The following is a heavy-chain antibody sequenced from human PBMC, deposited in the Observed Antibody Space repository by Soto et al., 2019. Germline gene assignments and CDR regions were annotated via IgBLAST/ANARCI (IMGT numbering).Heavy chain of an antibody. CDR3: ARAVYCGPGCYYYFDY. CDR1: GFTFGSYC. V-gene: IGHV3-7*01. J-gene: IGHJ4*02. D-gene: IGHD2-21*02. CDR2: IKPDGSAT. Sequence: EVQLVESGGGLVQPGGSLRLSCAVSGFTFGSYCMNWVRLMPGKGLEWVAYIKPDGSATYYVDSVKGRFTISRDNAKNSLYLQMNSLRFEDTSVYYCARAVYCGPGCYYYFDYWGQGTLVTVSS.